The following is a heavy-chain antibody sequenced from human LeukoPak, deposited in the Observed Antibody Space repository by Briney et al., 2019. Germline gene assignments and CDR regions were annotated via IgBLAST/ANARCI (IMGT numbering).Heavy chain of an antibody. Sequence: GGSLRLSCAASGFTFSDYDMHWVRQATGKGLEWASAIGTAGDTYYTGSVKGRFTISRENAKNSLYLQMNSLRAGDTAVYYCARVAKERVGGVYYFDYWGQGTLVTVSP. CDR3: ARVAKERVGGVYYFDY. CDR1: GFTFSDYD. V-gene: IGHV3-13*01. D-gene: IGHD1-1*01. J-gene: IGHJ4*02. CDR2: IGTAGDT.